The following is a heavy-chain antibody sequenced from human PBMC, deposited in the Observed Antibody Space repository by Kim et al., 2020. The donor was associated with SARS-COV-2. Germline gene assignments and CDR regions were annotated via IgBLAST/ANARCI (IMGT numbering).Heavy chain of an antibody. CDR3: ARPPRGSYTFFDY. J-gene: IGHJ4*02. Sequence: YADSVKGRFTISRDNAKNSLYLQMNSLRAEDTAVYYCARPPRGSYTFFDYWGQGTLVTVSS. D-gene: IGHD1-26*01. V-gene: IGHV3-48*03.